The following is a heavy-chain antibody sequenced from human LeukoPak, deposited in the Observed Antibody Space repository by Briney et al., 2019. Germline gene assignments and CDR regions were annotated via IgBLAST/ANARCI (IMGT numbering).Heavy chain of an antibody. CDR1: GYTFTGYY. CDR3: ARVPPTWIQLWYPLDY. D-gene: IGHD5-18*01. V-gene: IGHV1-2*02. Sequence: ASVKVSCKASGYTFTGYYMHWVRQAPGQGLEWMGWINPNSGGTNYAQKFQGRVTITADESTSTAYMELSSLRSEDTAVYYCARVPPTWIQLWYPLDYWGQGTLVTVSS. J-gene: IGHJ4*02. CDR2: INPNSGGT.